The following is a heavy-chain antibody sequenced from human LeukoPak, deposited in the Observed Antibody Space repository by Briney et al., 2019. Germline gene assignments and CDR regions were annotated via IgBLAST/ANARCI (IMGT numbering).Heavy chain of an antibody. CDR1: GFTFSNYG. CDR2: IWYDGSNK. D-gene: IGHD3-9*01. V-gene: IGHV3-33*01. J-gene: IGHJ4*02. Sequence: PGGSLRLSCAASGFTFSNYGMHWVRQAPGKGLEWVAVIWYDGSNKHYADSVKGRFTISRDNSKNTLYLQMNSLRAEDTAVYYCAREDRYYDILTGYSLDYWGQGTLVTVSS. CDR3: AREDRYYDILTGYSLDY.